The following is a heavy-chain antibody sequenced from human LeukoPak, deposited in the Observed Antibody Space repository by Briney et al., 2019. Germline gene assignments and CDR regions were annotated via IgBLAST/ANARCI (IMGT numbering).Heavy chain of an antibody. CDR2: INHSGST. J-gene: IGHJ4*02. CDR3: ARYSRNYYDSSGYYPQYYFDY. CDR1: GGSFSGYY. Sequence: PSETLSLTCAVYGGSFSGYYWSWIRQPPGKGLEWIGEINHSGSTNYNPSLKSRVTISVDTSKNQFSLKLSSVTAADTAVYYCARYSRNYYDSSGYYPQYYFDYWGQGTLVTVSS. V-gene: IGHV4-34*01. D-gene: IGHD3-22*01.